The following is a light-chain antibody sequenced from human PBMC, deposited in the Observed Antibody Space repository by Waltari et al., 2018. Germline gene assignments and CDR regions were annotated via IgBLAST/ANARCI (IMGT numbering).Light chain of an antibody. Sequence: EIVLTQSPGTLSLSPGERATLACRASQSISKYLAWYQQKPGQAPRLLIYQAASRDANIHDRFSVSGSATDFSLIISRQEPEDLGVYYCQHYESLPVTFGQGTKVEI. J-gene: IGKJ1*01. CDR1: QSISKY. CDR3: QHYESLPVT. V-gene: IGKV3-20*01. CDR2: QAA.